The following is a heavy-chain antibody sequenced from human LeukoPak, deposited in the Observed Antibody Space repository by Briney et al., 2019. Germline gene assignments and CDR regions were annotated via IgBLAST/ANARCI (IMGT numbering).Heavy chain of an antibody. J-gene: IGHJ5*02. D-gene: IGHD3-10*01. CDR1: GYTFTGYY. Sequence: ASVKVSCKASGYTFTGYYMHWVRQAPGQGLEWMGWINPNSGGTNYAQKFQGRVTMTRDTSISTAYMGLSRLRSDDTAVYYCARDPPRITMVRGGFNWFDPWGQGTLVTVSS. V-gene: IGHV1-2*02. CDR2: INPNSGGT. CDR3: ARDPPRITMVRGGFNWFDP.